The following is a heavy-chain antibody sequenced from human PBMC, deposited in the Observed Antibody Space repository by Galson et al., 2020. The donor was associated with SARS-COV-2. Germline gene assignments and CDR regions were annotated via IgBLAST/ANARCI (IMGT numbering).Heavy chain of an antibody. V-gene: IGHV3-74*01. CDR1: GFAFSTYW. D-gene: IGHD1-26*01. Sequence: GGSLRLSCAASGFAFSTYWMHWVRQVPGKGLVWVSHIYGDGSLTTYADSVKGRFTISRDNAKNTLYLQMNSLRAEDSAVYYCAREVGATDAGGHGGIDCWGPGALVTCSS. CDR3: AREVGATDAGGHGGIDC. CDR2: IYGDGSLT. J-gene: IGHJ4*02.